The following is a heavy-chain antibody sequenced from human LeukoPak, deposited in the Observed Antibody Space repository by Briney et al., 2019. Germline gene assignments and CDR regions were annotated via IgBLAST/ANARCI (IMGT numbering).Heavy chain of an antibody. CDR3: AREGVNRIRYYYYGMDV. V-gene: IGHV1-18*01. CDR1: GYTFTSYG. CDR2: ISAYNGNT. J-gene: IGHJ6*02. Sequence: GASVKVSCKASGYTFTSYGISWVRQAPGQGLEWMGWISAYNGNTNYAQKLQGRVTMTTDTSTSTAYMELRSLRSDDTAVYYCAREGVNRIRYYYYGMDVWGQGTTVTVSS. D-gene: IGHD1-14*01.